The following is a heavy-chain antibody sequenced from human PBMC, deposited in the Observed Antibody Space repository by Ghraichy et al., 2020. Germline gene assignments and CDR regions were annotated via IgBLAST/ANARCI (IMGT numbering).Heavy chain of an antibody. CDR2: IYYSGST. D-gene: IGHD3-3*01. CDR1: GGSISSYY. V-gene: IGHV4-59*08. Sequence: SETLSLTCTVSGGSISSYYWSWIRQPPGKGLEWIGYIYYSGSTNYNPSLKSRVTISVDTSKNQFSLKLSSVTAADTAVYYCARREAMYYDFWSGLDYNWFDPWGQGTLVTVSS. J-gene: IGHJ5*02. CDR3: ARREAMYYDFWSGLDYNWFDP.